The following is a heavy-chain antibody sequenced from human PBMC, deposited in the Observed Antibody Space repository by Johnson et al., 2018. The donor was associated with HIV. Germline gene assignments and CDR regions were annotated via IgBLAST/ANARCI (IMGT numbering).Heavy chain of an antibody. D-gene: IGHD4-11*01. Sequence: MMLVESGGGLVQPGGSLRLSCAASGFTVSSNNMSWVRQAPGKGLEWVGRIKSKTDGGTTDYAAPVQGRFTISRDNANNSLSLQMSGLRADDTAVYYCVRETRDDAFDIWGQGTMVTVSS. CDR3: VRETRDDAFDI. J-gene: IGHJ3*02. CDR1: GFTVSSNN. V-gene: IGHV3-15*01. CDR2: IKSKTDGGTT.